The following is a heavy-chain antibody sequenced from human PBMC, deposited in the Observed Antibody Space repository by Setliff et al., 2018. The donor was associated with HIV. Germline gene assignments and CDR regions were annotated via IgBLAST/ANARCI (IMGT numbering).Heavy chain of an antibody. CDR1: GYTFTSYA. V-gene: IGHV1-3*01. J-gene: IGHJ4*02. CDR3: ARYGPLPHADYYFDY. Sequence: APVKVSCKTSGYTFTSYAMHWARQAPGQRLEWMGWINAGNGNTKYSQKFQGRVTITRDTSASTAYMELSSLRSEDTAVYYCARYGPLPHADYYFDYWGQGTLVTVSS. D-gene: IGHD3-10*01. CDR2: INAGNGNT.